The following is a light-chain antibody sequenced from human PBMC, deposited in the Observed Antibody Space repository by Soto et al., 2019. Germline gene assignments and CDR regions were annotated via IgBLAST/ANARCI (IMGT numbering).Light chain of an antibody. Sequence: DIKMTQSPYSLSAFVGDRVTLTGRASLPISNYLAWYQQKPGKIPNLLIYAASTLQAGVPSRFSGSGSGTDFTLTISSLQPEDVAVYYCQKYDDLPITFGQGTRLEIK. CDR2: AAS. CDR1: LPISNY. V-gene: IGKV1-27*01. CDR3: QKYDDLPIT. J-gene: IGKJ5*01.